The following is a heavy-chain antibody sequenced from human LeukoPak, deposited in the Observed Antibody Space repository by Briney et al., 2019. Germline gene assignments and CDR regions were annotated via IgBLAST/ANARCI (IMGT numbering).Heavy chain of an antibody. CDR2: INPNNGGT. CDR1: GYTFTGYY. CDR3: ARAGYSYGYVLDV. V-gene: IGHV1-2*06. D-gene: IGHD5-18*01. Sequence: GASVKVSRKPSGYTFTGYYIHWVRQAPGQGLEWMGRINPNNGGTNYAQKFQGRVTMTRDTSINTAYMELSGLRSDDTAVYYCARAGYSYGYVLDVWGQGTTVTVSS. J-gene: IGHJ6*02.